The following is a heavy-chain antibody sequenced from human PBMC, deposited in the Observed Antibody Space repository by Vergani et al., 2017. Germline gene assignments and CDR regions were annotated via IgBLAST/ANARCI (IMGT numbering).Heavy chain of an antibody. CDR3: ASNIVVVVAATDWYFDL. Sequence: QMQLVQSGPEVKKPGTSVKVSCKASGFPFTSSAMQWVRQARGQRLEWIGWIVVGSGNTNYAQKFQERVTITRDMSTSTAYMELSSLRSEDTAVYYCASNIVVVVAATDWYFDLWGRGTLVTVSS. J-gene: IGHJ2*01. CDR2: IVVGSGNT. V-gene: IGHV1-58*02. CDR1: GFPFTSSA. D-gene: IGHD2-15*01.